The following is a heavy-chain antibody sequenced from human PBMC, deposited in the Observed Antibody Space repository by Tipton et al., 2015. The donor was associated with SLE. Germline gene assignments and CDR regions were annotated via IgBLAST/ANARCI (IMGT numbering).Heavy chain of an antibody. Sequence: VQLVQSGGGLVQPGGSLRLSCADSGFTFSSYEMKWVRQAPGKGLEWVSYISSSGSTIYYADSVKGRFAISGDSAKNSLYLQMNSLRADDTAVYYCARRPYDFWSGYPSAYFHHWGQGTLVTVSS. V-gene: IGHV3-48*03. CDR2: ISSSGSTI. J-gene: IGHJ1*01. CDR1: GFTFSSYE. CDR3: ARRPYDFWSGYPSAYFHH. D-gene: IGHD3-3*01.